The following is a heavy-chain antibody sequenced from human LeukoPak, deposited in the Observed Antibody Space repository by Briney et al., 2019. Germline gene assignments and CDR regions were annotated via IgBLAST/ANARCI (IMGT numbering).Heavy chain of an antibody. J-gene: IGHJ1*01. V-gene: IGHV3-33*06. D-gene: IGHD1-26*01. Sequence: HPGGSLRLSCAASGFTFSSYGKHWVRQAPGKGLEWVAVIWYDGSNKYYADSVKGRFTISRDNSKNTLYLQMNSLRAEDTAVYYCAKFPGVGATSRHFQHWGQGTLVTVSS. CDR2: IWYDGSNK. CDR3: AKFPGVGATSRHFQH. CDR1: GFTFSSYG.